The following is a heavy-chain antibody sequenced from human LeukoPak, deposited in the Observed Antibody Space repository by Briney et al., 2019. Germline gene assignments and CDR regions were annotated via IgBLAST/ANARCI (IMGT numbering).Heavy chain of an antibody. Sequence: GGSLRLSCAASGFTVSSSYMSWVRQAPGKGLEWGSVIYSGGSTYYADSVKGRFTISRDNSKNTLYLQMNSLRAEDTAVYYCAQTALWFGELLTPTSGDYWGQGTLVTVSS. CDR2: IYSGGST. V-gene: IGHV3-53*01. CDR3: AQTALWFGELLTPTSGDY. CDR1: GFTVSSSY. D-gene: IGHD3-10*01. J-gene: IGHJ4*02.